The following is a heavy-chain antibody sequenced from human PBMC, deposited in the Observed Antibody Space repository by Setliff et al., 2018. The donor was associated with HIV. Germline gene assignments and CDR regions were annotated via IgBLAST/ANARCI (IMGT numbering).Heavy chain of an antibody. CDR1: GGSITSGGYY. V-gene: IGHV4-61*08. CDR2: IYTSGST. CDR3: AREIYGGNSRHFDY. D-gene: IGHD4-17*01. J-gene: IGHJ4*02. Sequence: PSETLSLTCTVSGGSITSGGYYWSWIRQLPGKGLEWIGYIYTSGSTNYNPSLKSRVTISVDTSKNQLSLKLSSVTAADTAVYYCAREIYGGNSRHFDYWGQGTLVTVSS.